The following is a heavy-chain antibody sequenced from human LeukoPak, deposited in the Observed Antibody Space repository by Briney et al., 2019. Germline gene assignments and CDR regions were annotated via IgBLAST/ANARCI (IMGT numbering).Heavy chain of an antibody. CDR3: AKDITIFGVVKSAFDI. V-gene: IGHV3-23*01. J-gene: IGHJ3*02. Sequence: PGGSLRLSCAASGFTFSSYAMSWVRQAPGKGLEWVSAISGSGGSTYYADSVKGRFTISRDNSKNTLYLQMNSLRAEDTAVYYCAKDITIFGVVKSAFDIWGQGTMVTVSS. D-gene: IGHD3-3*01. CDR2: ISGSGGST. CDR1: GFTFSSYA.